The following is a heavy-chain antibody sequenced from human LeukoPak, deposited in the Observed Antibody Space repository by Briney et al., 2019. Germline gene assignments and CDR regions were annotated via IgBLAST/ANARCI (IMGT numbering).Heavy chain of an antibody. J-gene: IGHJ4*02. Sequence: QSGGSLRLSCAASGFTFSSYAMSWVRQAPGKGLEWVSAISGSGGSTYYADSVKGRFTISRDNSKNTLYLQMNSLRAEDTAVYYRAKDEYYDILGSPDYWGQGTLVTVSS. CDR1: GFTFSSYA. CDR3: AKDEYYDILGSPDY. D-gene: IGHD3-9*01. CDR2: ISGSGGST. V-gene: IGHV3-23*01.